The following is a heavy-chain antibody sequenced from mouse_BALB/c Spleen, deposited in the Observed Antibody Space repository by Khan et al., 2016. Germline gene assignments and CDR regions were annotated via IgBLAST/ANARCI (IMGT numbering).Heavy chain of an antibody. CDR3: ARGVYDYGFAY. D-gene: IGHD2-4*01. J-gene: IGHJ3*01. CDR1: GCNIKDTY. CDR2: IDPADDNT. Sequence: VQLQQSGAELVKPGASVKLSCTVSGCNIKDTYIHWVKQRPEQGLEWIGRIDPADDNTRYDPKFQGKATITADTSSNTAYLQLSSLTSEDTAVYYCARGVYDYGFAYWGQGTLVTVSA. V-gene: IGHV14-3*02.